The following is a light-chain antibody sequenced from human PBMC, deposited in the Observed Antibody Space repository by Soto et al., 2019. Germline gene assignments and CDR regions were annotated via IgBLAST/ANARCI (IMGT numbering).Light chain of an antibody. Sequence: DIQMTQSPSSVSASVGDRVSITCRASQGISNWLAWYQQKPGRAPKLLIYAASSLQSGVSSRFSGSGSGTDFTLTISSLQPEDFATFYCQQTYSSPGTFGQGTKLEMK. V-gene: IGKV1D-12*01. J-gene: IGKJ2*02. CDR1: QGISNW. CDR2: AAS. CDR3: QQTYSSPGT.